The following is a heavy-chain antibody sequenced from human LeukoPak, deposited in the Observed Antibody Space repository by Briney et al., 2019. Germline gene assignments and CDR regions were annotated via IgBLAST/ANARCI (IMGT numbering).Heavy chain of an antibody. CDR2: ISGSGGST. V-gene: IGHV3-23*01. Sequence: GGSLRLSCATPGFSFSSYGMSWVRQAPGKGLERVSAISGSGGSTYYADSVKGRFTISRDNSKNTLYLQMNSLRAEDTAVYYCAKEELWFGELYSGLDYWGQGTLVTVSS. D-gene: IGHD3-10*01. CDR1: GFSFSSYG. J-gene: IGHJ4*02. CDR3: AKEELWFGELYSGLDY.